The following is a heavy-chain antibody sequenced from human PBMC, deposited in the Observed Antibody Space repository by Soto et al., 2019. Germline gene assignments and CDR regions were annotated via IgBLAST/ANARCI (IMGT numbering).Heavy chain of an antibody. D-gene: IGHD2-15*01. V-gene: IGHV1-69*06. CDR1: GGAFSSYA. Sequence: QVQLVQSGAEVKNPGSSVKVSCKASGGAFSSYAISWVRQAPGQGLEWMGGIIPIFGTANYAQKFQGRVTITADKSTSTAYMELSSLRSEDTAVYYCARGETVVTRGAFDIWGQGTMVTVSS. CDR3: ARGETVVTRGAFDI. CDR2: IIPIFGTA. J-gene: IGHJ3*02.